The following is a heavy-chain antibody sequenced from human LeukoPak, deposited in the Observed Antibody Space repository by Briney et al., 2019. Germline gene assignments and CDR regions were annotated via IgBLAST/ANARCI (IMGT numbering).Heavy chain of an antibody. CDR3: ARGFCSGGSCYSYYYGMDV. J-gene: IGHJ6*02. CDR1: GFTFSSYD. D-gene: IGHD2-15*01. CDR2: IDTAGDT. Sequence: GGSLRLSCAASGFTFSSYDMHWVRQAPGKGLEWVSGIDTAGDTYYPGSVKGRFTISRENAKNSLYLQMNSLRAGDTAVYFCARGFCSGGSCYSYYYGMDVWGQGTMVTVSS. V-gene: IGHV3-13*01.